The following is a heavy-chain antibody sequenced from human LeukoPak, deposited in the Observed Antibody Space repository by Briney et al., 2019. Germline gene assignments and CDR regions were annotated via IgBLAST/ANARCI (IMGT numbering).Heavy chain of an antibody. Sequence: GGSLRLSCAASAFTFSSYAMHWVRQAPGKGLEWVAVISYDGSNKYYADSVKGRFTISRDNSKNTLYLQMNSLRAEDTAVYYCARDLEFAPYDFWTYYYYGMDVWGQGTTVTVSS. CDR2: ISYDGSNK. D-gene: IGHD3-3*01. J-gene: IGHJ6*02. CDR3: ARDLEFAPYDFWTYYYYGMDV. V-gene: IGHV3-30*04. CDR1: AFTFSSYA.